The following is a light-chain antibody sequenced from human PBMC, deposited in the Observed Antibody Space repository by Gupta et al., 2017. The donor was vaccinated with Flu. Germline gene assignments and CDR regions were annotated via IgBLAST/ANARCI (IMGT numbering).Light chain of an antibody. CDR1: QSVNNNL. Sequence: GHLSLSPGERATLSCRASQSVNNNLLTWYQQKPGQAPRLLIYGASSRATGIPDRFSGSGSGTDFTLTIRRLEPEDFAVYYCQQDGSSLYTFGQGTKVEIK. CDR2: GAS. V-gene: IGKV3-20*01. CDR3: QQDGSSLYT. J-gene: IGKJ2*01.